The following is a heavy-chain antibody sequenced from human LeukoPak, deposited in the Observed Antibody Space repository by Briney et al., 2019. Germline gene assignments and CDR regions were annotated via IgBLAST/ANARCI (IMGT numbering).Heavy chain of an antibody. D-gene: IGHD2-2*01. CDR1: GFTFSSYG. Sequence: PGGSLRLSCAASGFTFSSYGMHWVRQAPGKGLEWVAVIRYDGSNKYYADSVKGRFTISRDNSKNTLYLQMNSLRAEDTAVYYCARVTCSSTSCSFDYWGQGTLVTVSS. J-gene: IGHJ4*02. CDR2: IRYDGSNK. CDR3: ARVTCSSTSCSFDY. V-gene: IGHV3-30*02.